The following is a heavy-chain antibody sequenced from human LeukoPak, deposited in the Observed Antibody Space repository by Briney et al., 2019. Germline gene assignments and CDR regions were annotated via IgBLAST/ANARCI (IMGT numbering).Heavy chain of an antibody. Sequence: GESLKISCKGSGYTFISYSMNWVRQAPGQGLEWMGWINTNTGNPTYAQGFTGRFVFSLDTSVSTAYLQISSLKAEDTAVYYCARSIGAAGYMDVWGKGTTVTVSS. V-gene: IGHV7-4-1*02. J-gene: IGHJ6*03. CDR3: ARSIGAAGYMDV. CDR2: INTNTGNP. CDR1: GYTFISYS. D-gene: IGHD6-13*01.